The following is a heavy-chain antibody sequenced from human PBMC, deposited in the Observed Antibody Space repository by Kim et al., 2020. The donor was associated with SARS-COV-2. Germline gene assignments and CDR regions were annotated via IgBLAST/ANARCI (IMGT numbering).Heavy chain of an antibody. CDR2: TI. D-gene: IGHD1-26*01. V-gene: IGHV3-48*02. J-gene: IGHJ4*02. CDR3: ARGKVGATVY. Sequence: TIYYADSVKGRFTISRDNAKNSLYLQMNSLRDEDTAVYYCARGKVGATVYWGQGTLVTVSS.